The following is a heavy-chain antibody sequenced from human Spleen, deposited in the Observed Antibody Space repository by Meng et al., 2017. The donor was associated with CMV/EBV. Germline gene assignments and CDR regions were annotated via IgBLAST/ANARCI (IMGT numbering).Heavy chain of an antibody. CDR3: ARAIAAAGYAWWFDP. J-gene: IGHJ5*02. V-gene: IGHV4-34*01. D-gene: IGHD6-13*01. CDR2: INHFEDT. CDR1: GGSLAGFS. Sequence: SETLSLTCAVYGGSLAGFSWSWIRQPPGKGLEWLGEINHFEDTNYNPSLESRVTMSVDTSKNQFSLKLSSVTAADTAVYYCARAIAAAGYAWWFDPWGQGTLVTVSS.